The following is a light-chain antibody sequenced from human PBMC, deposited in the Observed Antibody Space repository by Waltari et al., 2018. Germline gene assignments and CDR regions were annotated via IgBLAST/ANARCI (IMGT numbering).Light chain of an antibody. CDR2: NTN. Sequence: TVVTQEPSLSVSPGGTVTLTCGLNSGSVSTNYYPSWYQQTPGQAPRTLIYNTNTRSSGVPDRFSGSILGNRAALTITGAQADDESDYYCILYMHTVISTWVFGGGTKLTVL. J-gene: IGLJ3*02. CDR1: SGSVSTNYY. V-gene: IGLV8-61*01. CDR3: ILYMHTVISTWV.